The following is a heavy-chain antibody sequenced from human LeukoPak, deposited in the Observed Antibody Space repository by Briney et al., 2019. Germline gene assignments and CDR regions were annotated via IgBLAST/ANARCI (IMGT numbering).Heavy chain of an antibody. CDR1: GGSISSGGYS. CDR3: GAIGWLQLEDYYYYGMDV. V-gene: IGHV4-30-2*01. CDR2: IYHSGST. J-gene: IGHJ6*02. Sequence: PSETLSLTCAVSGGSISSGGYSWSWIRQPPGKGLEWIGYIYHSGSTYYNPSLKSRVTISVDRSKNQFSLKLSSVTAADTAVYYCGAIGWLQLEDYYYYGMDVWGQGTTVTVSS. D-gene: IGHD5-12*01.